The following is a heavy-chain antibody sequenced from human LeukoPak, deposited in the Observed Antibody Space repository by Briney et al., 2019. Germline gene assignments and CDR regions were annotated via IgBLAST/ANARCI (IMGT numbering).Heavy chain of an antibody. V-gene: IGHV4-59*01. Sequence: NPSETQSLTCIVSGGSINSYYWSWIRQPPGKGLEWIGYIFYSGSTNYNPSLKSRVTISVDTSKNQFSLKLRSVTAADTAVYYCARGLAGVGSYDYWGQGTLVTVSS. D-gene: IGHD2-15*01. J-gene: IGHJ4*02. CDR3: ARGLAGVGSYDY. CDR2: IFYSGST. CDR1: GGSINSYY.